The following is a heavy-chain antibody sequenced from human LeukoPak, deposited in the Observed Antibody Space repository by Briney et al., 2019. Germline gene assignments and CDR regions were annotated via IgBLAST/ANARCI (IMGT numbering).Heavy chain of an antibody. D-gene: IGHD2-15*01. Sequence: ASMKVSCKASGYTFTSYDINWVRQATGQGLEWMGWMNPNSGNTGYAQKFQGRVTMTRNTSISTAYMELSSLRSEDTAVYYCARGGRWPKENWFDPWGQGTLVTVSS. V-gene: IGHV1-8*01. CDR3: ARGGRWPKENWFDP. CDR2: MNPNSGNT. CDR1: GYTFTSYD. J-gene: IGHJ5*02.